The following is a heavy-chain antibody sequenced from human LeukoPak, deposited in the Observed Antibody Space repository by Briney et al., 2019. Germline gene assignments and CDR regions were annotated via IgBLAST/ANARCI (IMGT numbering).Heavy chain of an antibody. D-gene: IGHD3-10*01. CDR2: ISDSSTLT. J-gene: IGHJ6*02. CDR1: GFTFSSFG. V-gene: IGHV3-48*02. Sequence: GGSLRLSCAASGFTFSSFGMNWVRQAPGKGLVWVSYISDSSTLTYYADSVKGRFTISRDNAKNSLSLQLNSLRDEDTAVYFCAKVIRGGYGMDVWGQGTTVTVSS. CDR3: AKVIRGGYGMDV.